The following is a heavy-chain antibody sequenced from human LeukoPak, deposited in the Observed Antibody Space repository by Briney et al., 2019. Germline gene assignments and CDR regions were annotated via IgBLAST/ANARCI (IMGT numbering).Heavy chain of an antibody. J-gene: IGHJ6*04. CDR2: ISAYNDNT. D-gene: IGHD4-17*01. Sequence: ASVTVSCKASGYTFSNYGFSWVRQAPGQGLEWMGWISAYNDNTNYAQKFKGRVTMTTDTFTSTAYMELRSLRSDDTAVYYCARDTNDYGDYRFQIHGMDVWGKGTTVTVSS. CDR1: GYTFSNYG. V-gene: IGHV1-18*04. CDR3: ARDTNDYGDYRFQIHGMDV.